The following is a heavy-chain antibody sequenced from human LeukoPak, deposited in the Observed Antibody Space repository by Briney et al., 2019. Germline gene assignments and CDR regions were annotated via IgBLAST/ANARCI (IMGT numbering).Heavy chain of an antibody. Sequence: ASVKVSCKASGYTFTGYYMHWVRQAPGQGLEWMGWINPNSGGTNYAQKFQGRVTMTRDTSISTAYMELSRLRSEDTAVYYCARGGITMIGVVLNGFDPWGQGTLVTVSS. V-gene: IGHV1-2*02. CDR1: GYTFTGYY. J-gene: IGHJ5*02. CDR2: INPNSGGT. D-gene: IGHD3-22*01. CDR3: ARGGITMIGVVLNGFDP.